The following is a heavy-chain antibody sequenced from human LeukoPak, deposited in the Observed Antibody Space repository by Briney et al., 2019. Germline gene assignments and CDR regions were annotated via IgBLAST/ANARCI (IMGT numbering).Heavy chain of an antibody. J-gene: IGHJ4*02. D-gene: IGHD3-3*01. CDR2: VSADSGDT. V-gene: IGHV1-18*01. CDR3: ARGRRVDLEPRIFDS. CDR1: GGTFSSYA. Sequence: GASVKVSCRASGGTFSSYAISWVRQAPGQGLEWMGWVSADSGDTNYAQNLQGRVTMTTDTSTSTAYMELRSLRSDDTAVYYCARGRRVDLEPRIFDSWGQGTLVTVSS.